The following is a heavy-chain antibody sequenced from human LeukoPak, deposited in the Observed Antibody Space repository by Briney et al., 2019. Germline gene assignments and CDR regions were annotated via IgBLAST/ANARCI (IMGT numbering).Heavy chain of an antibody. CDR2: INPTSGCT. CDR3: ATKSPDYYDSSGYYYGY. V-gene: IGHV1-2*02. J-gene: IGHJ4*02. Sequence: ASVKVSCKASGYTFPDYYMHWVRQAPGQGLEWMGWINPTSGCTNYAQKFEGRVTMTRDTTISTAYMELSRLRSDDTAVYYCATKSPDYYDSSGYYYGYWGQGTLVTVSS. CDR1: GYTFPDYY. D-gene: IGHD3-22*01.